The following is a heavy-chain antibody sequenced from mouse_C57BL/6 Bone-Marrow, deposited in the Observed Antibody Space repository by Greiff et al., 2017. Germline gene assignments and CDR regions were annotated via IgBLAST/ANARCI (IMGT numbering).Heavy chain of an antibody. CDR2: ISSGGSYT. CDR3: AGRGVTTGGEFAY. J-gene: IGHJ3*01. CDR1: GFTFSSYG. V-gene: IGHV5-6*02. Sequence: EVKVVESGGDLVKPGGSLKLSCAASGFTFSSYGMSWVRQTPDKRLEWVATISSGGSYTYYPDSVKGRFTISRDNAKNTLYLQMGSLKSEDTAMYYCAGRGVTTGGEFAYWGQGTLVTVSA. D-gene: IGHD2-2*01.